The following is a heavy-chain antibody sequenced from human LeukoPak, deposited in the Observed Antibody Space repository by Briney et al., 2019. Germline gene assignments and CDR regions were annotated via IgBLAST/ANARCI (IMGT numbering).Heavy chain of an antibody. V-gene: IGHV1-8*03. J-gene: IGHJ4*02. Sequence: AASVKVSCKASGYTFTSYKINWVRQATGQGLEWMGWMNPNSGNTGYAQKFQGRVTITRNTSISTAYVELSSLRSEDTAVYYCARGQYYYGSGSGDYFDYWGQGTLVTVSS. CDR2: MNPNSGNT. D-gene: IGHD3-10*01. CDR1: GYTFTSYK. CDR3: ARGQYYYGSGSGDYFDY.